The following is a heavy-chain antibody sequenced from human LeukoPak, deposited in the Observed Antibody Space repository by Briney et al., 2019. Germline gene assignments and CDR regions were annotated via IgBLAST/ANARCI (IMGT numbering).Heavy chain of an antibody. V-gene: IGHV1-69*05. J-gene: IGHJ5*02. CDR1: GGTFSSYA. CDR3: ARGRPGYSSSWYKYWFDP. Sequence: ASVKVSXKASGGTFSSYAISWVRQAPGQGLEWMGGIIPIFGTANYPQKFQGRVTITTDESTSTAYMELSSLRSEDTAVYYCARGRPGYSSSWYKYWFDPWGQGTLVTVSS. D-gene: IGHD6-13*01. CDR2: IIPIFGTA.